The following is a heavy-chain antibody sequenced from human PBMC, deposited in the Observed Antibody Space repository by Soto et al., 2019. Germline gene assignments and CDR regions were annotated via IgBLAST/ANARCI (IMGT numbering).Heavy chain of an antibody. V-gene: IGHV3-23*01. J-gene: IGHJ4*02. CDR2: ISGSGDKT. CDR3: AKGASHAPFEK. Sequence: GGSLRLSCAASGFAFNDFAMSWVRQAPGKGPEWLSTISGSGDKTFHSDSVKGRFDISRDNSNNKMFLQMNSLRAEDTAIYYCAKGASHAPFEKWGRGTLVTVSS. CDR1: GFAFNDFA.